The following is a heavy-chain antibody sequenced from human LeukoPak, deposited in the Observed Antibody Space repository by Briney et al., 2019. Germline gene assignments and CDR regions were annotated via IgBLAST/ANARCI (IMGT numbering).Heavy chain of an antibody. J-gene: IGHJ4*02. V-gene: IGHV3-23*01. CDR2: IGGSGDTT. CDR1: GFTFSSYA. Sequence: PGGSLRLSCAASGFTFSSYAMSWARQAPGKGLEWVSIIGGSGDTTYYADSVKGRFTISRDNSKNTLYLQMNSLRAEDTAVYYCAKDFRGYCTSNTCYGGDYWGQGTLVTVSS. CDR3: AKDFRGYCTSNTCYGGDY. D-gene: IGHD2-2*01.